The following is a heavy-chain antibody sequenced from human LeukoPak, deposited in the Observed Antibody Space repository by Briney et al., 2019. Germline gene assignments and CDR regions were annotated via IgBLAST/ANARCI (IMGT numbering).Heavy chain of an antibody. V-gene: IGHV4-34*01. CDR2: INHSGST. D-gene: IGHD3-9*01. Sequence: SETLSLTCAVYGGPFSGYYWSWIRQPPGKGLEWIGEINHSGSTNYNPSLKSRVIISVDMSKNQFSLKLSSVTAADTAVYYCARGDGYDILTHRAFYYGMDVWGQGTTVTVSS. CDR1: GGPFSGYY. CDR3: ARGDGYDILTHRAFYYGMDV. J-gene: IGHJ6*02.